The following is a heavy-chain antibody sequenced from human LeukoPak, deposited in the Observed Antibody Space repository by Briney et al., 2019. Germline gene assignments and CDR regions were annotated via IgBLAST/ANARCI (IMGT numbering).Heavy chain of an antibody. D-gene: IGHD3-3*01. Sequence: GGSLRLSCAASGFTFSLYAMNWVRQAPGKGLEWVSYINSGSSDIHYTESVRGRFTISRDNAKKTLYLQMNSLRAEDTAAYYCARDTYEPGLIDFWGQGTLVSVSS. V-gene: IGHV3-21*05. CDR1: GFTFSLYA. CDR2: INSGSSDI. J-gene: IGHJ4*02. CDR3: ARDTYEPGLIDF.